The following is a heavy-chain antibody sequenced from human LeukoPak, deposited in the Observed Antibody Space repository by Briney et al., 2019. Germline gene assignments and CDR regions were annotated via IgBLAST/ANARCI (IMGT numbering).Heavy chain of an antibody. CDR1: GGSFSGYY. D-gene: IGHD2-15*01. CDR3: ARHPFATPFDY. CDR2: INHSGST. V-gene: IGHV4-34*01. J-gene: IGHJ4*02. Sequence: SETLSLTCAVYGGSFSGYYWSWIRQPPGKGLEWIGEINHSGSTNYNPSLKSRVTISVDTSKNQFSLKLTSVTAADTAVYYCARHPFATPFDYWGPGTLVTVSS.